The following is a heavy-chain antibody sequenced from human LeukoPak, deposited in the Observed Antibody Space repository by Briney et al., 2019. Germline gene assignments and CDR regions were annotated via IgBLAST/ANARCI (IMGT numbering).Heavy chain of an antibody. Sequence: ASVKVSCKTSGYTFTSFHVHWVRQAPGQGLEWMGWINTGNDHTRYSPKFQGRVTVAMDTSATTAYMELNSLTSEVTAVYYCARKSTNAGGGFDYWGQGTLVAVSS. V-gene: IGHV1-3*04. CDR1: GYTFTSFH. D-gene: IGHD2-8*01. CDR2: INTGNDHT. CDR3: ARKSTNAGGGFDY. J-gene: IGHJ4*02.